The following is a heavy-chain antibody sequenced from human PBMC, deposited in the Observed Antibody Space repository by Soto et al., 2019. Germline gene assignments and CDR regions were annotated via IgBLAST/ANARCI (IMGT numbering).Heavy chain of an antibody. J-gene: IGHJ6*02. CDR1: GGTFSSYA. CDR2: ISPIFGTA. V-gene: IGHV1-69*06. D-gene: IGHD6-19*01. Sequence: QVQLVQSGAEVKKPGSSVKVSCKASGGTFSSYAISWVRQAPGQGLEWMGGISPIFGTANYAQKFQGRVTITADKSTSTAYMELSSLRSEDTAVYYCARGRLLAVNYYYGMDVWGQGTTVTVSS. CDR3: ARGRLLAVNYYYGMDV.